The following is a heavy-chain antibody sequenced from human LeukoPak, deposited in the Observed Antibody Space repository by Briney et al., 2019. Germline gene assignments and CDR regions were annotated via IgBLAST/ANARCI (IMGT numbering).Heavy chain of an antibody. V-gene: IGHV4-59*12. CDR1: GGSISSYY. Sequence: SETLSLTCTVSGGSISSYYWSWIRQPPGKGLEWIGYIYYSGSTNYNPSLKSRVTISVDTSKNQFSLKLSSVTAADTAVYYCARRAGIAAAGRGWFDPWGQGTLVTVSS. J-gene: IGHJ5*02. D-gene: IGHD6-13*01. CDR3: ARRAGIAAAGRGWFDP. CDR2: IYYSGST.